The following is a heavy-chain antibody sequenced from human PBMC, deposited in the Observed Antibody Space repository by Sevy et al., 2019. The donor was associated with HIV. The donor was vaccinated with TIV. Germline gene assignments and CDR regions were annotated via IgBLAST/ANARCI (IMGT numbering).Heavy chain of an antibody. J-gene: IGHJ4*02. Sequence: GGSLRLSCAASGFPLRKYSMNWVRLAPGKGLEWVSLISRNSTYIYYSDSVKGRFTISRDNAENSLFLQMNSLRAEDTAVYYCVRDSSGLSWGQGTLVTVSS. CDR1: GFPLRKYS. CDR3: VRDSSGLS. V-gene: IGHV3-21*01. D-gene: IGHD6-19*01. CDR2: ISRNSTYI.